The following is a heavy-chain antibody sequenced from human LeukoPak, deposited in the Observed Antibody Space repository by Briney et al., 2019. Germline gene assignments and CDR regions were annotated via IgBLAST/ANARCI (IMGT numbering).Heavy chain of an antibody. V-gene: IGHV3-23*01. J-gene: IGHJ6*03. CDR1: GFTFSSYS. Sequence: GGSLRLSCAASGFTFSSYSMNWVRQAPGKGLEWVSGISGSGGSTKYADSVKGRFTISRDNSKNTLYLQMNSLRAEDTAVYYCAKIGRYYDFWTGFYEEEVDYMDVWGKGTTVTVSS. D-gene: IGHD3-3*01. CDR3: AKIGRYYDFWTGFYEEEVDYMDV. CDR2: ISGSGGST.